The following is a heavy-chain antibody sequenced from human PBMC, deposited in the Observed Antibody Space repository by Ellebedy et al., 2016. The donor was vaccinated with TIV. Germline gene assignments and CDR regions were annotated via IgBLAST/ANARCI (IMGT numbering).Heavy chain of an antibody. Sequence: ASVKVSXXASGYTFTSYGISWVRQAPGQGLEWMGWISAYNGNTNYAQKLQGRVTMTTDTSTSTAYMELRSLRSDDTAVYYCARRGLWEYQLLNAFDIWGQGTMVTVSS. CDR1: GYTFTSYG. CDR2: ISAYNGNT. J-gene: IGHJ3*02. D-gene: IGHD2-2*01. V-gene: IGHV1-18*01. CDR3: ARRGLWEYQLLNAFDI.